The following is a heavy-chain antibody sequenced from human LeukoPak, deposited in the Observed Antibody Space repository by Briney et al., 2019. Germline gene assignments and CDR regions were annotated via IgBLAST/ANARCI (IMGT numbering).Heavy chain of an antibody. D-gene: IGHD5-18*01. CDR2: IKQDGSEK. V-gene: IGHV3-7*04. CDR3: ARDHHPFTA. J-gene: IGHJ4*02. CDR1: GFTFSIYW. Sequence: GGSLRLSCAASGFTFSIYWMSWVRQAPGKGLGWVANIKQDGSEKNYVDSVKGRFTISRDNAKNSLYLQMNSLRAEDTAVYYCARDHHPFTAWGQGTLVTVSS.